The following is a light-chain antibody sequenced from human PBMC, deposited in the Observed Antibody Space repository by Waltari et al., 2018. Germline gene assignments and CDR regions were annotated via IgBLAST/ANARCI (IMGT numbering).Light chain of an antibody. J-gene: IGKJ1*01. CDR3: QQYNNWPPWT. CDR2: GAY. V-gene: IGKV3-15*01. CDR1: QSVSSN. Sequence: EIVMTQSPATLSVSPGERATLSCRASQSVSSNLAWYQQKPGQAPRLLIYGAYTRGTGIPARFSGSGSGTEFTLTISSLQSEDFAVYYCQQYNNWPPWTFGQGTKVEIK.